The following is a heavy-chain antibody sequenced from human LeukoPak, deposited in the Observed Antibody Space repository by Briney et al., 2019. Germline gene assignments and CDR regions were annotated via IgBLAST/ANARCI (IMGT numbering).Heavy chain of an antibody. J-gene: IGHJ4*02. CDR2: IYTSGST. CDR1: GGSLSTNK. CDR3: ARGVVGATAFDY. Sequence: PSETLSLTCTVSGGSLSTNKWSWVRQPAGKGLEWIGRIYTSGSTNYNPSLRSLVTMSVDTSKNHFSLKLTPVTAADTAVYYCARGVVGATAFDYWGQGTLVTVSS. D-gene: IGHD1-26*01. V-gene: IGHV4-4*07.